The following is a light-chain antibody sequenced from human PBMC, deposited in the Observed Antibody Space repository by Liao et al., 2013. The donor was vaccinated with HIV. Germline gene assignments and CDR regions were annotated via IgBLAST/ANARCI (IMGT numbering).Light chain of an antibody. J-gene: IGLJ2*01. CDR1: ALPTQY. V-gene: IGLV3-21*02. CDR3: QVWDSSSDHGGV. CDR2: YDS. Sequence: SYELTQPPSVSVSPGQTARITCSGDALPTQYAYWYQQKPGQAPVLALYYDSDRPSGIPERFSGSNSGNTATLTISRVEAGDEADYYCQVWDSSSDHGGVFGGGTKLTVL.